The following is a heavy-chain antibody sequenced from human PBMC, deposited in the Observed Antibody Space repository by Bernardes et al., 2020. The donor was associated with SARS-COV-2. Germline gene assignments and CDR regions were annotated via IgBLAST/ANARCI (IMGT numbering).Heavy chain of an antibody. Sequence: GGSLRLSCAASGFTFSTYWMSWVRQAPGKGLEWVADIKEDGSEKYYVDSVKGRFTISRDNAKTSLYLQMNSLRAEDTAVYYCARDRYYYDGRPVGYFDYWGQGTLVTVSS. D-gene: IGHD3-22*01. CDR1: GFTFSTYW. CDR3: ARDRYYYDGRPVGYFDY. CDR2: IKEDGSEK. V-gene: IGHV3-7*04. J-gene: IGHJ4*02.